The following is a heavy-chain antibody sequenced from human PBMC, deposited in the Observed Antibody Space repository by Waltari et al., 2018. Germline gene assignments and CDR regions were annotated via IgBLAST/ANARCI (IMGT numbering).Heavy chain of an antibody. J-gene: IGHJ1*01. CDR2: IYHDGTT. Sequence: QVQLQESGPGLVRPSETLSLTCDVSGYFINTGFFWGWIRQPPGKGLEWIGNIYHDGTTYYNPSLKHRLMISLDTSKNQISLRLNFVDAADTAVYYCARQTLGYCTSAACRRLEKRGQGILVTVSS. CDR3: ARQTLGYCTSAACRRLEK. V-gene: IGHV4-38-2*01. CDR1: GYFINTGFF. D-gene: IGHD2-2*03.